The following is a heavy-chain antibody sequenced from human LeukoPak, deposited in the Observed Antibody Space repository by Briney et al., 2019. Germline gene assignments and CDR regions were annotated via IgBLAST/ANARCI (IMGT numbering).Heavy chain of an antibody. CDR2: IYYSGST. CDR1: GGSISSYY. Sequence: PSETLSLTCTVSGGSISSYYWGWIRQPPGKGLEWIGYIYYSGSTNYNPSLKSRVTISVDTSKNQFSLKLSSVTAADTAVYYCARGIQLWLRRYWYFDLWGRGTLVTVSS. J-gene: IGHJ2*01. CDR3: ARGIQLWLRRYWYFDL. V-gene: IGHV4-59*08. D-gene: IGHD5-18*01.